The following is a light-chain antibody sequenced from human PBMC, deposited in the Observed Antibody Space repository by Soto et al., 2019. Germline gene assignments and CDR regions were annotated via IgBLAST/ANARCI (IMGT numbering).Light chain of an antibody. CDR1: QSISSY. CDR3: QQSYSTPFT. Sequence: DIQMTQSPSSLSASVGDRVTITCRASQSISSYLNWYQQKQGKAPKLLIYAASTLQGGVTSRFSGSASGTDFNFTISSLQPEDFATYYYQQSYSTPFTVVPGTKVDIK. CDR2: AAS. V-gene: IGKV1-39*01. J-gene: IGKJ3*01.